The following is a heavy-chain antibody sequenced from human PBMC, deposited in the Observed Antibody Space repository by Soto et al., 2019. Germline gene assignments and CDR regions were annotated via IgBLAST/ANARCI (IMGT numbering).Heavy chain of an antibody. CDR3: ARRGSTGTKYYFDY. D-gene: IGHD1-1*01. J-gene: IGHJ4*02. CDR2: IIPIFGTA. Sequence: QVQLVQSGAEVKKPGSSVKVSCKASGGTFSSYAISWVRQAPGQGLEWMGGIIPIFGTANSAQKFQGRVTITADESTSTAYMELSSLRSEDTAVYYCARRGSTGTKYYFDYWGQGTLVTVSS. V-gene: IGHV1-69*01. CDR1: GGTFSSYA.